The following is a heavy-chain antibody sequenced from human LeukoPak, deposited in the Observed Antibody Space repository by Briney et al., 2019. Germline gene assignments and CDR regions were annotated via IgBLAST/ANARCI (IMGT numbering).Heavy chain of an antibody. CDR1: GFTFISYS. CDR3: ARTPDYGGNFDY. V-gene: IGHV3-21*01. J-gene: IGHJ4*02. D-gene: IGHD4-23*01. CDR2: ISSSSSYI. Sequence: GGSLRLSCAASGFTFISYSMNWVRQAPGKGLEWVSSISSSSSYIYYADSVKGRFTISRDNAKNSLYLQMNSLRAEDTAVYYCARTPDYGGNFDYWGQGTLVTVSS.